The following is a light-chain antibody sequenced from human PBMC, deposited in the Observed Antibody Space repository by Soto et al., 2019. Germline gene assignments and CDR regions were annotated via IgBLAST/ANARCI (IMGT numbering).Light chain of an antibody. V-gene: IGLV2-23*01. Sequence: QSVLTQPASVSGSSGQSITISCTGTSSDVGSYNLVPWYQQHPGKAPKLMIYEGSKRPSGVSNRFSGSKSGNTASLTISGLQAEDEADYYCCSYAGSSTLYVFGTGTKVT. CDR1: SSDVGSYNL. CDR2: EGS. CDR3: CSYAGSSTLYV. J-gene: IGLJ1*01.